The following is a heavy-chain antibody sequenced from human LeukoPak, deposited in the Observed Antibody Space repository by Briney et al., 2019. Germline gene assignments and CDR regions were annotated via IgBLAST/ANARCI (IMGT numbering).Heavy chain of an antibody. CDR2: IIPILGIA. V-gene: IGHV1-69*04. J-gene: IGHJ3*02. D-gene: IGHD3-22*01. CDR3: ARDDSSGYNNGAFDI. Sequence: SVKVSCKASGGTFSSYAISWVRQAPGQGLEWMGRIIPILGIANYAQKFQGRVTITADKSTSTAYMELSSLRSDDTAVYYCARDDSSGYNNGAFDIWGQGTMVTVSS. CDR1: GGTFSSYA.